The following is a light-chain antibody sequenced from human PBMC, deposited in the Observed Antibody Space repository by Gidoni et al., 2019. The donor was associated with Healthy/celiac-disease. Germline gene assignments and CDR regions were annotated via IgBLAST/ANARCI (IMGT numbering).Light chain of an antibody. CDR3: RQSYSTPIT. CDR2: AAS. V-gene: IGKV1-39*01. J-gene: IGKJ5*01. CDR1: QSISSY. Sequence: DIQMTQSPSSLSASVGDRVTITCRASQSISSYLNWYQQKQGKAPKLLIYAASSLQSVVPSRFSGSGSGTDFTLTISSLQHEDFATYYCRQSYSTPITFGRGTRLEIK.